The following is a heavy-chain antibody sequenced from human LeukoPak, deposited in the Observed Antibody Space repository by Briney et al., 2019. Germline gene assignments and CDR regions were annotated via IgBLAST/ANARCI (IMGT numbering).Heavy chain of an antibody. CDR2: ISGSGGST. V-gene: IGHV3-23*01. CDR1: GYTFTSYG. D-gene: IGHD3-3*01. J-gene: IGHJ3*02. CDR3: AKEFLEWLFSYAFDI. Sequence: RASVKVSCKASGYTFTSYGISWVRQAPGKGLEWVSGISGSGGSTYYADSVKGRFTISRDNSKNTLYLQMNSLRAEDTAVYYCAKEFLEWLFSYAFDIWGQGTMVTVSS.